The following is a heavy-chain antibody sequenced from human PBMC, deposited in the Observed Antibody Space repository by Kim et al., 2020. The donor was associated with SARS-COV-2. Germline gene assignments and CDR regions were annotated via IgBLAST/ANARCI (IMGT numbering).Heavy chain of an antibody. V-gene: IGHV4-61*02. J-gene: IGHJ5*02. D-gene: IGHD3-22*01. CDR3: ARGGRSYYDSSGYSWFDP. CDR1: GGSISSGSYY. Sequence: SETLSLTCTVSGGSISSGSYYWSWIRQPAGKGLEWIGRIYTSGSTNYNPSLKSRVTISVDTSKNQFSLKLSSVTAADTAVYYCARGGRSYYDSSGYSWFDPWGQGTLVTVSS. CDR2: IYTSGST.